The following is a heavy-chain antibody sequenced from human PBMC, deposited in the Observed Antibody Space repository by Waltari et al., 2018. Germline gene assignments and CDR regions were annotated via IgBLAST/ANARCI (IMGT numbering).Heavy chain of an antibody. V-gene: IGHV3-53*01. Sequence: EVQLVESGGGWIQPGGSLRLSCAASGFTVSSHHMNWGRQAPGKGLEWVSVINSGGDTHYADSVKGRFTISRDNSKNTVYLQMNTLRAEDTALYYCTRDVTGYYYFDLWGRGTLVTVSS. J-gene: IGHJ2*01. CDR2: INSGGDT. CDR3: TRDVTGYYYFDL. CDR1: GFTVSSHH.